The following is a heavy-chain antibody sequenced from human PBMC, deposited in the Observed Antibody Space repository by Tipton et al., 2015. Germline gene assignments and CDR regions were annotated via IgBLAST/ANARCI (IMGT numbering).Heavy chain of an antibody. Sequence: TLSLTCTVSGGSISSSYYYWSWIRQPPGKGLEWIGYIYYSGSTNYNPSLKSRVTISVDTSKNQFSLKLSSVTAADTAVYYCARRPRQRLSGYLYWYFDLWGQGTLVTVSS. D-gene: IGHD3-22*01. V-gene: IGHV4-61*01. CDR2: IYYSGST. CDR1: GGSISSSYYY. CDR3: ARRPRQRLSGYLYWYFDL. J-gene: IGHJ2*01.